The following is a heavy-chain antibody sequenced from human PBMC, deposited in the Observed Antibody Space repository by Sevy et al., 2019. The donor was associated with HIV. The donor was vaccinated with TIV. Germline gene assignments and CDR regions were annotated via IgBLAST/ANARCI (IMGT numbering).Heavy chain of an antibody. D-gene: IGHD5-18*01. CDR1: GFTFSSYA. Sequence: GGSLRLSCAASGFTFSSYAMHWVRQAPGKGLEWVAVISYDGSNKYYADSVKGRFTISRDNSKNTLYLQMNSLRAEVTAVYYCAREPTAMVTRFDYWGQRTLVTVSS. V-gene: IGHV3-30-3*01. CDR3: AREPTAMVTRFDY. CDR2: ISYDGSNK. J-gene: IGHJ4*02.